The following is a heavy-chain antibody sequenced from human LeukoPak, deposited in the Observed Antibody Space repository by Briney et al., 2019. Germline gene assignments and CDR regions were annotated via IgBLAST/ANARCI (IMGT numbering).Heavy chain of an antibody. D-gene: IGHD5-12*01. CDR2: ISSSGSTI. CDR1: GFTFSDYY. CDR3: ARDWGPEWLSDAFDI. V-gene: IGHV3-11*04. Sequence: GGSLRLSCAASGFTFSDYYMSWIRQAPGKGLEWVSYISSSGSTIYYADSVKGRFTISRDNAKNSLYLQMNSLRAEDTAVYYCARDWGPEWLSDAFDIWGQGTMVTVSS. J-gene: IGHJ3*02.